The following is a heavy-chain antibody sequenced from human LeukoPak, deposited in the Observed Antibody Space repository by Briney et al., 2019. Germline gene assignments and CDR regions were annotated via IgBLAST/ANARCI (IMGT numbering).Heavy chain of an antibody. V-gene: IGHV1-69*13. Sequence: SVKVSCKASGGTFSSYAISWVRQAPGQGLEWMGGIIPIFGAANYAQKFQGRVTITADESTSTAYMELSSLRSEDTAVYYCASTGIQYMLYYFDYWGQGTLVTVSS. CDR2: IIPIFGAA. CDR1: GGTFSSYA. D-gene: IGHD2-8*01. CDR3: ASTGIQYMLYYFDY. J-gene: IGHJ4*02.